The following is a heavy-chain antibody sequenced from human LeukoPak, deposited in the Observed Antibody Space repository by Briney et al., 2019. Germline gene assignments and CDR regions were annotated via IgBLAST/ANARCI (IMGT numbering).Heavy chain of an antibody. CDR2: ISSSSSCI. Sequence: KPGGSLRLSCAGSGFTFSSYSMNWVRQAPGKGLEWVSCISSSSSCIYYADSVKGRFTISKENAKNSLYLQMNSLRAEDTAVYYCARALIDGNTPFDYWGQGTLVAVSS. D-gene: IGHD4-23*01. CDR3: ARALIDGNTPFDY. V-gene: IGHV3-21*01. J-gene: IGHJ4*02. CDR1: GFTFSSYS.